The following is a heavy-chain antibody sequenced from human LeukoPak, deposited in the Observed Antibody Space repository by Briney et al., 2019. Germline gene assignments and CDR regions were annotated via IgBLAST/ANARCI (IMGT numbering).Heavy chain of an antibody. J-gene: IGHJ4*02. D-gene: IGHD5-24*01. CDR1: GGSISSGSYY. V-gene: IGHV4-61*02. Sequence: SETLSLTCTVSGGSISSGSYYWSRIRQPAGKGLEWIGRIYTSGSTNYNPSLKSRVTISVDTSKNQFSLKLSSVTAADTAVYYCARAPRWLQFDYWGQGTLVTVSS. CDR2: IYTSGST. CDR3: ARAPRWLQFDY.